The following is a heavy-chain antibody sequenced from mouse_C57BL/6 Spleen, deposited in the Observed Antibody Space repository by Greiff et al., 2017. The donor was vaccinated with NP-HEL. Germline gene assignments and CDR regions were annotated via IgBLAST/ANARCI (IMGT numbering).Heavy chain of an antibody. CDR2: IYPGSGST. D-gene: IGHD1-1*01. Sequence: VQLQQPGAELVKPGASVKMSCKASGYTFTSYWITWVKQRPGQGLEWIGDIYPGSGSTNYNEKFKSKATLTVDTSSSTAYMQLSSRTSEDSAVYYCARTTGGSSYLDYWGQGTTLTVSS. V-gene: IGHV1-55*01. CDR1: GYTFTSYW. J-gene: IGHJ2*01. CDR3: ARTTGGSSYLDY.